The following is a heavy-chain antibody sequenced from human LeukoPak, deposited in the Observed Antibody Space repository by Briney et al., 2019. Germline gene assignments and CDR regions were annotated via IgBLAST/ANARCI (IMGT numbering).Heavy chain of an antibody. CDR1: GGTFSSYA. Sequence: ASVKVSCKASGGTFSSYAISWVRQAPGQGLEWVGGIIPVFGTANYAQKFQGRVTITADEFTSTAYIELSSLRSEDTAVYYCARDGHRGFREHWGQGTLVTVSS. V-gene: IGHV1-69*13. D-gene: IGHD3-10*01. J-gene: IGHJ1*01. CDR3: ARDGHRGFREH. CDR2: IIPVFGTA.